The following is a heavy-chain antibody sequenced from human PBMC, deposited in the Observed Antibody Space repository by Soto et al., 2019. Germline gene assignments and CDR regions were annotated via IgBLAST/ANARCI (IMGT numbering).Heavy chain of an antibody. CDR1: GGTFSRYS. Sequence: QVQLVQSGAEVKKPGSSVKVACKASGGTFSRYSISWVRQSPGQGLEWMGRILPIFGTANYAQKFQGRVTITADESTSTASMELSSLRSDDTAVSYCARASITIYGGFYWAEYFQHWGQGTLVTVSS. V-gene: IGHV1-69*12. J-gene: IGHJ1*01. D-gene: IGHD3-9*01. CDR2: ILPIFGTA. CDR3: ARASITIYGGFYWAEYFQH.